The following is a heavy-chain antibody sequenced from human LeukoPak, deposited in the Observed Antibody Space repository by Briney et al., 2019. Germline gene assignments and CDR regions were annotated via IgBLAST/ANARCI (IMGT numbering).Heavy chain of an antibody. J-gene: IGHJ3*02. Sequence: GSSVKVSCKASGGTFSSYAISWVRQAPGQGLEWMGGIIPIFGTANYAQKFQGRVTITTDESTSTAYMELSSLRSEDTAVYYCTRGYCSSASRRPLPYDAFDIWGQGTMVTVSS. CDR2: IIPIFGTA. D-gene: IGHD2-2*01. CDR1: GGTFSSYA. V-gene: IGHV1-69*05. CDR3: TRGYCSSASRRPLPYDAFDI.